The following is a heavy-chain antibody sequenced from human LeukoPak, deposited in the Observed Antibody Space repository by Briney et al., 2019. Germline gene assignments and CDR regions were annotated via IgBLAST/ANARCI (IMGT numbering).Heavy chain of an antibody. D-gene: IGHD2-15*01. CDR2: ISYDGSNK. CDR3: ARAGRKLYYFDY. Sequence: GGSLRLSCAASGFTFSSYAMHWVRQAPGKGLGWVAVISYDGSNKYYADSVKGRFTISRDNSKNTLYLQMNSLRAEDTAVYYCARAGRKLYYFDYWGQGTLVTVSS. CDR1: GFTFSSYA. J-gene: IGHJ4*02. V-gene: IGHV3-30-3*01.